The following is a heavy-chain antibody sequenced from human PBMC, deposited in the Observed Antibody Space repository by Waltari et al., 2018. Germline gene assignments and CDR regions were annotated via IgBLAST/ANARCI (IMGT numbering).Heavy chain of an antibody. V-gene: IGHV4-39*07. J-gene: IGHJ4*02. Sequence: QLQLQESGPGLVKPSETLSLTCTVSGGSISSSSYYWGWIRQPPGKGLEWIGSIYYSGRTYYNPSLKSRVTISVDTSKNQFSLKLSSVTAADTAVYYCARTDGSGSFFDYWGQGTLVTVSS. CDR1: GGSISSSSYY. D-gene: IGHD3-10*01. CDR2: IYYSGRT. CDR3: ARTDGSGSFFDY.